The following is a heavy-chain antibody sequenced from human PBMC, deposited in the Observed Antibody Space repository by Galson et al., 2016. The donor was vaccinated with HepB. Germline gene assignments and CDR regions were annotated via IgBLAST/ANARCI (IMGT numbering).Heavy chain of an antibody. CDR3: AREFRSPSGILAWLLYGAFDI. D-gene: IGHD3-3*01. J-gene: IGHJ3*02. Sequence: SLRLSCAASGLSVSNNYMSWVRQAPGKGLEWVSVIYSGGNTYYADSVKGRFTISRDNSKNTVYLQMNSLRFEDTATYYCAREFRSPSGILAWLLYGAFDIWGQGTMVTVSS. CDR1: GLSVSNNY. CDR2: IYSGGNT. V-gene: IGHV3-53*01.